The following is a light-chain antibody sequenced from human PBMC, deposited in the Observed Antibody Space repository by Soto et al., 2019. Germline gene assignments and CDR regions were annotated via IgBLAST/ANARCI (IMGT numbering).Light chain of an antibody. CDR2: GNS. CDR3: QSYDSSLSVV. Sequence: QSVLTQPPSVSGAPGQRVTISCTGSSSNIGAGYDVHWYQQLPGTAPKLLIYGNSNRPSGVPDRFSGSKSGTSAPLAITGLQAEDEADYYCQSYDSSLSVVFGGGTKVTV. J-gene: IGLJ2*01. V-gene: IGLV1-40*01. CDR1: SSNIGAGYD.